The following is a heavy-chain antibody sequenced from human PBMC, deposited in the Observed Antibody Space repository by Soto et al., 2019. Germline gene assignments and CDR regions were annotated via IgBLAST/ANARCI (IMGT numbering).Heavy chain of an antibody. CDR2: ISAYNGNT. CDR1: GYTFTSYG. J-gene: IGHJ4*02. CDR3: ARLRITMIVTGIDY. Sequence: ASVKVSCKASGYTFTSYGISWVRQAPGQGLEWMGWISAYNGNTNYAQKLQGRVTMTTDTSTSTAYMELRSLRSDDTAVYYCARLRITMIVTGIDYWGQGTLVTVSS. D-gene: IGHD3-22*01. V-gene: IGHV1-18*01.